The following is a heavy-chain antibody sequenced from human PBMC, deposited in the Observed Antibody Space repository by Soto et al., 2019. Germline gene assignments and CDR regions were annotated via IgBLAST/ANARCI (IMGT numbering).Heavy chain of an antibody. CDR1: GFSLSNREMG. D-gene: IGHD2-21*02. CDR2: IYWDDDK. V-gene: IGHV2-5*02. CDR3: VHSRCGGDCLQSYSSHYYYGMDV. J-gene: IGHJ6*02. Sequence: SGPKLVNPTQTLTMTCTFSGFSLSNREMGVGWIRQPPGKALEWLALIYWDDDKRYSPSLKSRLTIAKDTSKNQVVLTMTNMDPVDTATYYCVHSRCGGDCLQSYSSHYYYGMDVWGQGTTVTVSS.